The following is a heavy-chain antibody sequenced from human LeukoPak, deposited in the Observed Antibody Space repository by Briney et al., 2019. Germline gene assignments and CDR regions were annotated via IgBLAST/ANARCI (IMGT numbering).Heavy chain of an antibody. J-gene: IGHJ5*02. CDR1: GGSISTYY. Sequence: SETLSLTCTLSGGSISTYYWSWVRQPPGKGLELIGYIYYTGSTDYNPSLKSPVTMSVDTSKNQFSLKLSSVTAADTAVYSCARGSVRGEFDPWGQGTLVTVSS. V-gene: IGHV4-59*01. CDR2: IYYTGST. D-gene: IGHD3-10*01. CDR3: ARGSVRGEFDP.